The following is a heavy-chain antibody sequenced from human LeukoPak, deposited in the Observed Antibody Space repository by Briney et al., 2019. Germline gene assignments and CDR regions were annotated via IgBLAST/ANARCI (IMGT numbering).Heavy chain of an antibody. D-gene: IGHD4-17*01. CDR1: GFTFNNYA. Sequence: GGSLRLSYAASGFTFNNYAMNWVRQAPGKGLEWVTSISGGGETTYYADSAKGRFTISRDNSQNTLYLQMNSLRAEDTAVYYCARDYADYVGYFFFDYWGQGTLVTVSS. J-gene: IGHJ4*02. V-gene: IGHV3-23*01. CDR3: ARDYADYVGYFFFDY. CDR2: ISGGGETT.